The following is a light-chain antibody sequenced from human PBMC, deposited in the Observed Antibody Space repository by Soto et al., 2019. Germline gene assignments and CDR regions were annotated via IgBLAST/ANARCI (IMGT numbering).Light chain of an antibody. Sequence: AIRMTQSPSSLSASTGDRVTIVCRASQGISSYLAWYQQKQGKAPKLLIYAASTLQSGVPSRFSGSGYGTDFNLTISCLQSEDFATYYCQQYYSYPLTFGQGTRLEI. V-gene: IGKV1-8*01. J-gene: IGKJ5*01. CDR1: QGISSY. CDR3: QQYYSYPLT. CDR2: AAS.